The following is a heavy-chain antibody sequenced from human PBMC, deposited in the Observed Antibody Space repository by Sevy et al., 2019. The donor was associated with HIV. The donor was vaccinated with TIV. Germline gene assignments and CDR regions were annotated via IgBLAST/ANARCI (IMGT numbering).Heavy chain of an antibody. J-gene: IGHJ4*02. CDR1: GYNFMSDG. D-gene: IGHD3-10*01. CDR2: IGLYNGNA. Sequence: ASVKVYCKASGYNFMSDGICWVRQAPGQGLEWVGWIGLYNGNAHSAQKLKDRVTMTADTSTSTAYMELRSLRSDDTAVYYCARVPTYYYGSGTYLDYRGQGTLVTVSS. CDR3: ARVPTYYYGSGTYLDY. V-gene: IGHV1-18*01.